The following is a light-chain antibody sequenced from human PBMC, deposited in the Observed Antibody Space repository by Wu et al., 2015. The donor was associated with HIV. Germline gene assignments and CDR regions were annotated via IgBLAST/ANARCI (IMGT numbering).Light chain of an antibody. CDR2: GAS. CDR3: QQYNTWPRT. J-gene: IGKJ1*01. CDR1: QSLNSN. V-gene: IGKV3-15*01. Sequence: EIVMTQSPATLSVSPGERATLSCRASQSLNSNLAWYQQTPGQPPRLLIYGASTRGAGIPARFSGRGSGTEFTLIISSMQSEDFAIYYCQQYNTWPRTFGQGTRVEVK.